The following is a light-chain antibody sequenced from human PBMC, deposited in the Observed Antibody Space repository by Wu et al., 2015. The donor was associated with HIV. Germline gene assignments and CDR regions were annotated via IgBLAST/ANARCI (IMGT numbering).Light chain of an antibody. J-gene: IGKJ1*01. CDR3: QQYDSSPPT. CDR1: QSVSSNY. V-gene: IGKV3-20*01. CDR2: GAS. Sequence: EIVLTQSPGTLSLSPGQRATLSCRASQSVSSNYLAWYQQKPGQAPRLLIYGASSRATGIPDRFSGSGSGTDFTLIISRTEPEDFAVYYCQQYDSSPPTFGQGTKVEIK.